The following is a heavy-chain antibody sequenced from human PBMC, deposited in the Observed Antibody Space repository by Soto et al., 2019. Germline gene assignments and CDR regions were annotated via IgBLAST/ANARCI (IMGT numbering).Heavy chain of an antibody. V-gene: IGHV4-30-4*01. CDR1: GGSISSGDYY. CDR3: ARVIDYFLAPDY. Sequence: TSETLSLTCTVSGGSISSGDYYWSWIRQPPGKGLEWIGYIYYSGSTYYNPSLKSRVTISVDTSKNQFSLKLSSVTAADTAVYYCARVIDYFLAPDYWGQGTLVTVSS. D-gene: IGHD3-3*01. J-gene: IGHJ4*02. CDR2: IYYSGST.